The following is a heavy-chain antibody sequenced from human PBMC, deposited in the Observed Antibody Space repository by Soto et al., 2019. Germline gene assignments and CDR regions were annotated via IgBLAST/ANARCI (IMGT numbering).Heavy chain of an antibody. CDR2: ISTSSSYM. CDR1: GFNFNPYN. J-gene: IGHJ5*01. Sequence: GGSLRLSCVGSGFNFNPYNMNWVRQSPGKGLEWVASISTSSSYMYYAASVGGRFTISRDNGKNELYLQMNGLRDEDTAVYYCARGLERATVKNWFDSWGQGTQVTVSS. D-gene: IGHD1-1*01. CDR3: ARGLERATVKNWFDS. V-gene: IGHV3-21*01.